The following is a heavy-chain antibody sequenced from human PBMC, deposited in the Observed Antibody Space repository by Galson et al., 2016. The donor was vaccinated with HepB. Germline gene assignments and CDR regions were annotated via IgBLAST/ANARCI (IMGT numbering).Heavy chain of an antibody. CDR3: ARDFLGGPGYFDL. CDR2: ILYDGSNK. J-gene: IGHJ2*01. Sequence: LRLSCAASGFTFSSYGMHWVRQAPGKGLEWVAVILYDGSNKYYADSVKSRFTISRDNSNNTLYLEMNSLRAEDTAVYSCARDFLGGPGYFDLWGRGTLVTVSS. D-gene: IGHD6-25*01. V-gene: IGHV3-33*05. CDR1: GFTFSSYG.